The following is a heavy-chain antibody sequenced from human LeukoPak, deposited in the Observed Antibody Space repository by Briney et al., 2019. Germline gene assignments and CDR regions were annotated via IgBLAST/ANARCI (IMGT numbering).Heavy chain of an antibody. V-gene: IGHV1-18*01. CDR2: MSAYNGNT. J-gene: IGHJ4*02. CDR3: AREWESLAYYFDF. D-gene: IGHD1-1*01. Sequence: GASVTVSLMSSVYTFINYGSSWVRQAPGQGRKWMGWMSAYNGNTNYAQKLQGRVTMTIDTSTSTAYRELRSLRSDDTAVYYCAREWESLAYYFDFWGQGTLVTVSS. CDR1: VYTFINYG.